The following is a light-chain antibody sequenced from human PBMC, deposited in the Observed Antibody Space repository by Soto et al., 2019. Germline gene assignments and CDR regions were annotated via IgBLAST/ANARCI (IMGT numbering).Light chain of an antibody. CDR1: QSVSSY. Sequence: EIVLTQSPATLSLSPGERATLSCRASQSVSSYLAWYQQKPGQAPRLLIYDASNRATGIPARFSGSGSGTDFTLTISNLEAEDFAVYYCQQRSNWPRWTFGQGTKVEIK. CDR2: DAS. J-gene: IGKJ1*01. V-gene: IGKV3-11*01. CDR3: QQRSNWPRWT.